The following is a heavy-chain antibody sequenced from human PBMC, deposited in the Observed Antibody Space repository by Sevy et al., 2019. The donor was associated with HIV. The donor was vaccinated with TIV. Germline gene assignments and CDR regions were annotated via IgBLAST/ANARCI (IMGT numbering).Heavy chain of an antibody. Sequence: GGSLRLSCAASGFTFSSYSMNWVRHAPGKGLEWVSSISSSSSYIYYADSVKGRFTISRDNAKNSLYLQMNSLRAEDTAVYYCARGSPYYYGSGSSDWFDPWGQGTLVTVSS. J-gene: IGHJ5*02. CDR2: ISSSSSYI. CDR1: GFTFSSYS. D-gene: IGHD3-10*01. V-gene: IGHV3-21*01. CDR3: ARGSPYYYGSGSSDWFDP.